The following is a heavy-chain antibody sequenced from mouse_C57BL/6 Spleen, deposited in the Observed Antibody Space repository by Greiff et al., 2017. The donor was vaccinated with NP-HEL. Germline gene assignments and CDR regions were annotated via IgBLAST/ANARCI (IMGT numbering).Heavy chain of an antibody. V-gene: IGHV2-9-1*01. CDR1: GFSLTSYA. Sequence: VHLVESGPGLVAPSQSLSITCTVSGFSLTSYAISWVRQPPGKGLEWLGVIWTGGGTNYNSALKSRLSISKDNSKSQVFLKMNSLQTDDTARYYCARFITTDYYAMDYWGQGTSVTVSS. CDR2: IWTGGGT. J-gene: IGHJ4*01. CDR3: ARFITTDYYAMDY. D-gene: IGHD1-1*01.